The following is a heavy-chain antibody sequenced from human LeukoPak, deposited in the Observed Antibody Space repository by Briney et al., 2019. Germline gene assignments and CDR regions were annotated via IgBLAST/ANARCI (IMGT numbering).Heavy chain of an antibody. D-gene: IGHD5-18*01. CDR2: FDPEDGET. Sequence: ASVKVSCKVSGYTLTELSMHWVRQAPGKGLEWMGGFDPEDGETIYAQKFQGRVTMTEDTSTDTAYMELSSLRSEDTAVYYCATIGYSYSEGPRLRPHYYYKDVWGKGTTVTISS. CDR3: ATIGYSYSEGPRLRPHYYYKDV. V-gene: IGHV1-24*01. CDR1: GYTLTELS. J-gene: IGHJ6*03.